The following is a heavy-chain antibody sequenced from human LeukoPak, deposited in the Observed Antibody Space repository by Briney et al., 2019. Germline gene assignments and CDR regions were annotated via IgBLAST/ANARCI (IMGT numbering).Heavy chain of an antibody. Sequence: ASVKVSCKASGYTFTSYDINWVRQAPGQGLEWMGWMNPNSDNAGCAQKFQGSVTITRNTSISTAYMELSSLKSEDTAVYYCARTSKEWDLYYFDYWGQGTLVTVSS. CDR2: MNPNSDNA. J-gene: IGHJ4*02. D-gene: IGHD1-26*01. CDR3: ARTSKEWDLYYFDY. V-gene: IGHV1-8*02. CDR1: GYTFTSYD.